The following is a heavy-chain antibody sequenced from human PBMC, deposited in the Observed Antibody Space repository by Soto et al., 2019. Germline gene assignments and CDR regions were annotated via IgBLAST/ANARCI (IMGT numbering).Heavy chain of an antibody. CDR1: GFTFSSYA. J-gene: IGHJ4*02. D-gene: IGHD3-10*01. Sequence: EVQLLESGGGLVQPGGSLRLSCAASGFTFSSYAMSWVRQAPGKGLEWVSAIGVSGDTTYYADSVKGRFTIYRDNSKNTLHLQMGSLRAEETSVYYCAKARRFGELTSLYWGQGTLVTVSS. CDR2: IGVSGDTT. CDR3: AKARRFGELTSLY. V-gene: IGHV3-23*01.